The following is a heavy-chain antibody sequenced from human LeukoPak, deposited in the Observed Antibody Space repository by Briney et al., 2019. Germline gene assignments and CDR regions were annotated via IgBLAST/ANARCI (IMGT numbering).Heavy chain of an antibody. J-gene: IGHJ4*02. CDR2: IQSGGYT. D-gene: IGHD4-11*01. CDR3: AKMPNSNYFDY. CDR1: GFTVSSSF. V-gene: IGHV3-53*01. Sequence: GGSLRLSCAASGFTVSSSFMYWVRQAPGKGLEWVSVIQSGGYTNYADSVKGRFTISRDNSRNTVYLEMNNLRVEDTAVYYCAKMPNSNYFDYWGQGTLVTVSS.